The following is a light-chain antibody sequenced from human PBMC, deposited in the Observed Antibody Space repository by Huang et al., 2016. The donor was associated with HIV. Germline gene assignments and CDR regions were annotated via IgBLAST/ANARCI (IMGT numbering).Light chain of an antibody. CDR3: QQYHGIPWT. CDR1: QGIGNS. V-gene: IGKV1-NL1*01. CDR2: ATS. J-gene: IGKJ1*01. Sequence: DIQMTQSPSSLSSSVGDRVTITCRASQGIGNSLAWYQQKPWKAPRLLLYATSRLESGVPSRFSGSGSGTHYTLTISTLQPEDIASYYCQQYHGIPWTFGQGTKVEIK.